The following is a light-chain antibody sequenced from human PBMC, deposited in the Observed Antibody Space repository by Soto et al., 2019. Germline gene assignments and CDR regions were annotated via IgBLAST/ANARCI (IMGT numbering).Light chain of an antibody. CDR2: DVS. CDR3: CSYAGNYAWV. CDR1: SSDVGGYNY. J-gene: IGLJ3*02. V-gene: IGLV2-11*01. Sequence: QSVLTQPRSVSGSPGQSVTISCTGTSSDVGGYNYVSWYQQHPGKAPKLMIYDVSKRPSGVPDRFSGSKSGNTASLTISGLQAGDEADYYCCSYAGNYAWVFGGGTKLTVL.